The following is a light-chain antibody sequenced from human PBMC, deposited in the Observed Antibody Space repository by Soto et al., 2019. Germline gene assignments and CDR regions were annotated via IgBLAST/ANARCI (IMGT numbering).Light chain of an antibody. Sequence: EIVVTQSPGTLSLSPGERATLSCRASQSVTSSYLAWYQQQPGQAPRLLIYGASSRVTGIPDRFSGSGSGTDFTLTISRLEPEDFAVYYCQQYGSSPYTFGQGTKLEIK. CDR1: QSVTSSY. CDR3: QQYGSSPYT. J-gene: IGKJ2*01. V-gene: IGKV3-20*01. CDR2: GAS.